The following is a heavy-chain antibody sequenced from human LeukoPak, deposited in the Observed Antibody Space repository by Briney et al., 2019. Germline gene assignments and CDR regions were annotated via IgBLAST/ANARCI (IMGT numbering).Heavy chain of an antibody. CDR1: GYTFTGYY. CDR3: ARDPWAARLEATLPDY. Sequence: ASVKVSCNASGYTFTGYYMHWVRQAPGQGLEWMGWINPNSGGTNYAQKFQGRVTMTRDTSISTAYMELSRLRSDDTAVYYCARDPWAARLEATLPDYWGQGTLVTVSS. CDR2: INPNSGGT. J-gene: IGHJ4*02. D-gene: IGHD1-26*01. V-gene: IGHV1-2*02.